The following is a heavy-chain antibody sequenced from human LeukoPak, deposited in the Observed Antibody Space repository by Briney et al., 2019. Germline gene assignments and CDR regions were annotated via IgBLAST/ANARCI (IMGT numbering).Heavy chain of an antibody. CDR2: ISYDGSNK. Sequence: GRSLRLSCAASGFTFSSYAMHWVRQAPGKGLEWVAVISYDGSNKYYADSVKGRFTISRDNSKNTLYLQMNSLRAEDTAVYCCARDFCSSTSCYWGDGMDVWGQGTTVTVSS. D-gene: IGHD2-2*01. V-gene: IGHV3-30-3*01. CDR3: ARDFCSSTSCYWGDGMDV. J-gene: IGHJ6*02. CDR1: GFTFSSYA.